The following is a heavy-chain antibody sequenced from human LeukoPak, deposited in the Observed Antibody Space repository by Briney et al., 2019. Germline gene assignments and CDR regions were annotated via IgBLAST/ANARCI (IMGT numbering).Heavy chain of an antibody. J-gene: IGHJ4*02. CDR1: GGTFSSYA. CDR3: ARAPARDTIFGVVTAFDY. D-gene: IGHD3-3*01. Sequence: SVKVSCKASGGTFSSYAISWVRQAPGQGLEWMGGIIPIFGTANYAQKFQGRVTITTDESTSTAYMELSSLRSEDTAMYYCARAPARDTIFGVVTAFDYWGQGTLVTVSS. CDR2: IIPIFGTA. V-gene: IGHV1-69*05.